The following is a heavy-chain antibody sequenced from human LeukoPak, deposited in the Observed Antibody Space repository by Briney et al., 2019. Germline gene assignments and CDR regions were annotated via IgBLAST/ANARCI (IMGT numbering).Heavy chain of an antibody. Sequence: SQTLSLTCTVSGGSISSGGYYWSWIRQPPGKGLEWIGYIYYSGSTYYNPSLKSRVTISVDTSKNQFSLKLSSVTAADTAVYYCARTAQYDSSGYSSGGYYFDYWGQGTLVTVSS. D-gene: IGHD3-22*01. V-gene: IGHV4-31*03. CDR1: GGSISSGGYY. CDR3: ARTAQYDSSGYSSGGYYFDY. J-gene: IGHJ4*02. CDR2: IYYSGST.